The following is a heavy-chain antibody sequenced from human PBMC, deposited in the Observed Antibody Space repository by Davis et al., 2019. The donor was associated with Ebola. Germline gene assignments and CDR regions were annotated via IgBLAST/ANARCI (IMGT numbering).Heavy chain of an antibody. CDR1: GGSFSGYY. CDR2: INHSGST. D-gene: IGHD3-22*01. J-gene: IGHJ3*02. Sequence: SETLSLTCAVYGGSFSGYYWSWIRQPPGKGLEWIGEINHSGSTNYNPSPKSRGTISVDTSKNQFSLKLSSVTAADTAVYYCARVPAMIVVVVRARGAFDIWGQGTMVTVSS. CDR3: ARVPAMIVVVVRARGAFDI. V-gene: IGHV4-34*01.